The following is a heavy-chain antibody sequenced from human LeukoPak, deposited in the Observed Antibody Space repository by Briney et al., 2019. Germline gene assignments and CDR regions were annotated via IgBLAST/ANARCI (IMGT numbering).Heavy chain of an antibody. CDR1: GYTFTSYY. CDR3: ARALYLRSGDYHQVMGV. J-gene: IGHJ6*02. D-gene: IGHD4-17*01. V-gene: IGHV1-46*01. Sequence: ASVKVSCKASGYTFTSYYLHWVRQAPGRGLEGMGIMNPNDGGTTYAQKFQGRVTMTSDTSTNTLYMELSSLRSEDTAVYYCARALYLRSGDYHQVMGVWGQGTTVTVSS. CDR2: MNPNDGGT.